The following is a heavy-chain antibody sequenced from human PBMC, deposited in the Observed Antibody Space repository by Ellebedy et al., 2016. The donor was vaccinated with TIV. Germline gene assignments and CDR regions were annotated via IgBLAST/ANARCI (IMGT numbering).Heavy chain of an antibody. D-gene: IGHD3-22*01. CDR2: ISHTGSRT. CDR3: AKGRGGGSDSNAPRYYFDY. V-gene: IGHV3-23*01. J-gene: IGHJ4*02. Sequence: PGGSLRLSCAASGFTFSSYAMSRVRQAPGKGLEWVSTISHTGSRTYYADSVEGRFTISRDNSKKTLYLQMNSLRAEDTAIYYCAKGRGGGSDSNAPRYYFDYWGLGTLVTVSS. CDR1: GFTFSSYA.